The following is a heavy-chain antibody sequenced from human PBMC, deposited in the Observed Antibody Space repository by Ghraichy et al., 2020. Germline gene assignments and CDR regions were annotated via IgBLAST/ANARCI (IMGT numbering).Heavy chain of an antibody. CDR1: GFTFSSYA. CDR3: AKVPLQEVEYLVNYYYYYMDV. V-gene: IGHV3-23*01. CDR2: VSGSGSST. J-gene: IGHJ6*03. Sequence: GGSLRLSCAASGFTFSSYAMSWVRQAPGKGLEWVSLVSGSGSSTYYAASVKGRFTISRDNSKNTLYLQMNSLRAEDTALYYCAKVPLQEVEYLVNYYYYYMDVWGKGTTVTVSS. D-gene: IGHD2-8*02.